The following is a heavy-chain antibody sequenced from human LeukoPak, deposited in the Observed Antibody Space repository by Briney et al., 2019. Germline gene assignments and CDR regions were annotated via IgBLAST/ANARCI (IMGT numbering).Heavy chain of an antibody. CDR1: GFIFSTYG. CDR3: ARDGIGGDPMMGTGGAFDI. V-gene: IGHV3-30*03. CDR2: ISYEGGNK. D-gene: IGHD7-27*01. J-gene: IGHJ3*02. Sequence: PGGSLRLSCVASGFIFSTYGMNWVRQAPGKGLEWVAVISYEGGNKDYSDSVKGRFTISRDNSKSTLYLQLNSLRAEDTAVYYCARDGIGGDPMMGTGGAFDIWGQGTMVTVSS.